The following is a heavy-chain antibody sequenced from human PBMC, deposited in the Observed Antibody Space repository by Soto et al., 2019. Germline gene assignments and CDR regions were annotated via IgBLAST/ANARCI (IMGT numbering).Heavy chain of an antibody. Sequence: SETLSLTCAVSGGSISSGGYSWSWIRQPPGKGLEWIGYIYHSGSTYYNPSLKSRVTISVDRSKNQFSLKLSSVTAADTAVYYCARGSLWFGELQNWFDPWGQGTLVTV. CDR3: ARGSLWFGELQNWFDP. D-gene: IGHD3-10*01. V-gene: IGHV4-30-2*01. CDR2: IYHSGST. J-gene: IGHJ5*02. CDR1: GGSISSGGYS.